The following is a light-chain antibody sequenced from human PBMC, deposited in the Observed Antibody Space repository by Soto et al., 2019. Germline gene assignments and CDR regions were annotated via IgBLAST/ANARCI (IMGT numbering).Light chain of an antibody. CDR1: QSVLYSSNNKNY. J-gene: IGKJ5*01. Sequence: DIVMTQSPDSLAVSLGERATINCKSSQSVLYSSNNKNYLAWYQQTQGQTPKMLIYWASTRESGVPDRFSGSGSGTDCTLTLSRLQAEDVEVYYCQQYYSNPITFGQGTRLEI. V-gene: IGKV4-1*01. CDR3: QQYYSNPIT. CDR2: WAS.